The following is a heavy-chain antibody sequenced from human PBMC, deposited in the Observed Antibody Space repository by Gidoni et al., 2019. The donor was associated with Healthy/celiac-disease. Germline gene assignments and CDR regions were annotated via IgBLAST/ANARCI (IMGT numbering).Heavy chain of an antibody. CDR1: GFTFNSYS. CDR2: ISSGSSTI. J-gene: IGHJ4*02. D-gene: IGHD6-19*01. Sequence: EIQLVESGGGLVQPGGSLRLSCAGSGFTFNSYSMNWVRQAPGKGLEWVSYISSGSSTIYYADSVKGRFIISRDNAKNSLYLQMNSLRGEDTAVYYCARVGSSGCFDYWGQGTLVTVSS. V-gene: IGHV3-48*01. CDR3: ARVGSSGCFDY.